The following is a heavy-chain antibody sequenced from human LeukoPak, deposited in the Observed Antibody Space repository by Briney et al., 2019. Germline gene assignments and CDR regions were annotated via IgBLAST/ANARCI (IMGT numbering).Heavy chain of an antibody. V-gene: IGHV1-18*01. D-gene: IGHD3-10*01. CDR2: ISAYNGNT. CDR1: GYTFTSYG. CDR3: ARTYYYGSGSSLRDY. J-gene: IGHJ4*02. Sequence: ASVKVSCKASGYTFTSYGISWVRQAPGQGLEWMGWISAYNGNTNYAQKLQGRVTMTTDTSTSTAYMELSRLRSDDTAVYYCARTYYYGSGSSLRDYWGQGTLVTVSS.